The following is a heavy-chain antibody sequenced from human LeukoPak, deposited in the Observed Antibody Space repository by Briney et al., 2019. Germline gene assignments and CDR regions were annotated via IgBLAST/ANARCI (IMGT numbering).Heavy chain of an antibody. Sequence: SETLSLTCTVSGGSFHNYYWSWIRQPAGKGLEWIGRILTSGSTNYNPSLQSRVTMSVDTSKNQFSLKLNSMTAADTAVYYCAREFSYGSNGRGFDYWGQGTLVTVSS. CDR3: AREFSYGSNGRGFDY. V-gene: IGHV4-4*07. CDR1: GGSFHNYY. D-gene: IGHD4-23*01. J-gene: IGHJ4*02. CDR2: ILTSGST.